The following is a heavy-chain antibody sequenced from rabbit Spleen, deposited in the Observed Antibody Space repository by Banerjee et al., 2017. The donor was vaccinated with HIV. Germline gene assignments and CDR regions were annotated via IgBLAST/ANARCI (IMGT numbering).Heavy chain of an antibody. CDR1: GFSFSDRDV. CDR3: ARDLASVVGWNFNL. V-gene: IGHV1S45*01. J-gene: IGHJ4*01. CDR2: INTYTGKP. D-gene: IGHD3-1*01. Sequence: QEQLVESGGGLVKPEGSLKLSCTASGFSFSDRDVMCWVRQAPGKGLQWIACINTYTGKPVYATWPKGRFTISRTSSTTVTLQMTSLTAADTATYFCARDLASVVGWNFNLWGPGTLVTVS.